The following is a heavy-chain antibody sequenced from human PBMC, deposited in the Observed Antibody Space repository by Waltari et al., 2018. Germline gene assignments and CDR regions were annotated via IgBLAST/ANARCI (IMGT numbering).Heavy chain of an antibody. J-gene: IGHJ4*02. V-gene: IGHV4-39*07. Sequence: QLQLQESGPGLVKPSETLSLTCTVSGGSISSSSYYWGWIRQPPGKGLEWIGSIYYSGSTYYNPSLKSRVTISVDTSKNQLSLKLSSVTAADTAVYYCASVPAAISVPDYWGQGTLVTVSS. CDR3: ASVPAAISVPDY. D-gene: IGHD2-2*01. CDR1: GGSISSSSYY. CDR2: IYYSGST.